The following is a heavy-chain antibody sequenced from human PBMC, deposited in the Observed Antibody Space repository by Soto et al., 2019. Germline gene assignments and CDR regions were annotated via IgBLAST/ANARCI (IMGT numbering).Heavy chain of an antibody. Sequence: LSLTCTVSGGSVSSSTYYWGWIRQPPGKGLEWIGTIYYSGITYYNPSLQSRVTISVDTSKNQFSLRLSFVTAADAALYFCARQDVRAWGRFDPWGQGTLVTVSS. V-gene: IGHV4-39*01. CDR1: GGSVSSSTYY. J-gene: IGHJ5*02. CDR3: ARQDVRAWGRFDP. CDR2: IYYSGIT. D-gene: IGHD7-27*01.